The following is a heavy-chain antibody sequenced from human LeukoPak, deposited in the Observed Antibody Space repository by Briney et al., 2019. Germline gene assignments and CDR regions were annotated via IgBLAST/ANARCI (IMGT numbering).Heavy chain of an antibody. J-gene: IGHJ5*02. D-gene: IGHD6-13*01. V-gene: IGHV4-38-2*02. Sequence: PSETLSLTCTVSGYSISSGYYWGWIRQPPGKGLEWIGNIYPSGTTNYNPSLKTRVTISVDTSKNQFSLKLSSVTAADTAVYFCARAYSSSWYFNWFDPWGQGTLVTVSS. CDR1: GYSISSGYY. CDR3: ARAYSSSWYFNWFDP. CDR2: IYPSGTT.